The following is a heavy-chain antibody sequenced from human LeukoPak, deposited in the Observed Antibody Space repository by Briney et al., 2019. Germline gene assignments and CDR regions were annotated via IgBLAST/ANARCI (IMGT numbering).Heavy chain of an antibody. J-gene: IGHJ4*02. CDR2: INHSGST. CDR1: GGSFSGYY. V-gene: IGHV4-34*01. Sequence: SETLSLTCAVYGGSFSGYYWSWIRQPPGKGLEWIGEINHSGSTNYNPSLKSRVTISLDMSKSQFSLRLTSVTAADTAVYYCARGPDSRKAGYWGPGTLVTVSS. D-gene: IGHD1-14*01. CDR3: ARGPDSRKAGY.